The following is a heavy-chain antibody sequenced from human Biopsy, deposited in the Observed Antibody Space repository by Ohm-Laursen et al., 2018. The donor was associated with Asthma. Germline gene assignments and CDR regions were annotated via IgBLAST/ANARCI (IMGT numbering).Heavy chain of an antibody. J-gene: IGHJ6*02. CDR1: GGSMTPTSHY. D-gene: IGHD3-3*01. V-gene: IGHV4-39*01. CDR2: ISYGGKT. CDR3: ARRITIFGVVQKDHGMDA. Sequence: PGTLSLTCTVSGGSMTPTSHYWVWIRQAPGKGLEWIGYISYGGKTSYNPSLKNRVTISRDTSKNQFSLRLTSVTAADTAVYFCARRITIFGVVQKDHGMDAWGQGTTVIVSS.